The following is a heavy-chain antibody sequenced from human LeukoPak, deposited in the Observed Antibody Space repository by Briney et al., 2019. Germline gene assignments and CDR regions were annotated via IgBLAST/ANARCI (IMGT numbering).Heavy chain of an antibody. J-gene: IGHJ6*03. V-gene: IGHV3-48*04. CDR3: ARDGKFRGTDWGYYYYMDV. CDR1: GFTFSSYN. D-gene: IGHD3-9*01. CDR2: ISSSSGTI. Sequence: GGSLRLSCAASGFTFSSYNMNWVRQAPGKGLGWVSYISSSSGTISNADSVKGRFTFSRDNAKNSLYLQMNSLRAEDTAVYYCARDGKFRGTDWGYYYYMDVWAKGPRSPSP.